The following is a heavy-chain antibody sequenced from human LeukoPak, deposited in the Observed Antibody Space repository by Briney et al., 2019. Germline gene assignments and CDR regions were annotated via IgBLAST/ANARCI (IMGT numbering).Heavy chain of an antibody. J-gene: IGHJ4*02. V-gene: IGHV4-30-2*01. Sequence: PSETLSLTCTVSGGSISSGGYYWSWIRQPPGKGLEWIGYIYHSGSTYYNPSLKSRVTISVDTSKNQFSLKLSSVTAADTAVYYCQVCTYGDYVSLDYWGQGTLVTVSS. CDR2: IYHSGST. D-gene: IGHD4-17*01. CDR1: GGSISSGGYY. CDR3: QVCTYGDYVSLDY.